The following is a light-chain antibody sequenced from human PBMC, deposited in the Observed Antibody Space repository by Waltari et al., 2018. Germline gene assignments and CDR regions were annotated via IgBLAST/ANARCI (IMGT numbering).Light chain of an antibody. CDR1: SSDLGGYSF. CDR2: DVS. J-gene: IGLJ1*01. V-gene: IGLV2-14*01. Sequence: QSALTQPASVSGSPGQSITISCTRSSSDLGGYSFVSWYQQHPGKAPKLMIYDVSHRPSGVSNRCSGSKAGNTASLTISGFQPEDEADYYCSSYTSIIPPFLFGTGTKVTVL. CDR3: SSYTSIIPPFL.